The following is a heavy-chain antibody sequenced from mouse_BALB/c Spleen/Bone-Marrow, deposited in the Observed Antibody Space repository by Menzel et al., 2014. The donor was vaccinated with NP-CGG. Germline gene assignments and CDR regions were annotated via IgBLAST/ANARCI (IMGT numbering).Heavy chain of an antibody. V-gene: IGHV5-6-5*01. J-gene: IGHJ2*01. CDR1: GFTFSSYA. CDR3: ARDDYDDQYYFDY. CDR2: ISSGGST. Sequence: EVKLVESGGGLVKPGGSLKLPCAASGFTFSSYAMSWVRQTPEKRLEWVASISSGGSTYYPDSVKGRFTISRDNARNILYLQMSSLRSEDTAMYYCARDDYDDQYYFDYWGQGTTLTVSS. D-gene: IGHD2-4*01.